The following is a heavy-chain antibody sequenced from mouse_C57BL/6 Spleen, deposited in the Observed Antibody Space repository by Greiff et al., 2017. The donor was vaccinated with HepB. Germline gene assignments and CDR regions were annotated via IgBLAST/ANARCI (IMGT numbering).Heavy chain of an antibody. Sequence: VQRVESGAELARPGASVKMSCKASGYTFTSYTMHWVKQRPGQGLEWIGYINPSSGYTKYNQKFKDKATLTADKSSSTAYMQLSSLTSEDSAVYYCARRSYGNYGAMDYWGQGTSVTVSS. J-gene: IGHJ4*01. CDR1: GYTFTSYT. V-gene: IGHV1-4*01. D-gene: IGHD2-1*01. CDR3: ARRSYGNYGAMDY. CDR2: INPSSGYT.